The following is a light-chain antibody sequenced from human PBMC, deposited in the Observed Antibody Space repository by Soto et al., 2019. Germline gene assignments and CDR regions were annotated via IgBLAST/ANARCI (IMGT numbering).Light chain of an antibody. CDR2: LGS. V-gene: IGKV2-28*01. Sequence: DIVMTQSPLYLPVTPGEPASISCRSSQSLMHSDGYNYLDWYLQKPGQSPQLLIYLGSNRASGVHDRFSGSGSGTDFTLKISRVEAEDVGVYYCMQALQTPLFTFGPGTKVDL. CDR3: MQALQTPLFT. J-gene: IGKJ3*01. CDR1: QSLMHSDGYNY.